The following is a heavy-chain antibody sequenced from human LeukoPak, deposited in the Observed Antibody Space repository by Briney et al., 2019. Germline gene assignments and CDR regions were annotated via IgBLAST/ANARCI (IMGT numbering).Heavy chain of an antibody. CDR1: GYTFSSYD. V-gene: IGHV1-18*01. D-gene: IGHD3-3*01. J-gene: IGHJ4*01. CDR2: ISAYNGNT. Sequence: ASVKVSCKASGYTFSSYDISWVRQAPGQGLEWMGWISAYNGNTNYAQKLQGRVTTTTDTSTSTAYMELRSLRSDDTAVYYCARDKDRYDFDGSAYWGQGTLVTVSS. CDR3: ARDKDRYDFDGSAY.